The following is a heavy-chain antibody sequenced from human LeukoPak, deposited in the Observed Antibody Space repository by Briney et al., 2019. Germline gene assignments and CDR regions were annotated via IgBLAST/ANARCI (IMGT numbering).Heavy chain of an antibody. J-gene: IGHJ4*02. V-gene: IGHV1-18*01. CDR1: GYTFSSFG. CDR2: ISVYNGGT. Sequence: GASVKVSCKASGYTFSSFGFMWVRQAPGQGLDWMGWISVYNGGTRYAQKFQGRVTMTTDTSTSTAYMELRSLTSDDTAVYYCARTAARRFDYWGQGTLVTVSS. CDR3: ARTAARRFDY. D-gene: IGHD6-6*01.